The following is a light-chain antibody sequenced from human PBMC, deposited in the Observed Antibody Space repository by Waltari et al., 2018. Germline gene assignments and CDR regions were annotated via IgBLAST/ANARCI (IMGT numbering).Light chain of an antibody. CDR2: EAS. CDR1: QSVSSY. V-gene: IGKV3-11*01. Sequence: IDLTQSPATLSLSPGERATLSCRASQSVSSYLAWYQQKAGKAPRLLIHEASNRATGIPARFSGSGSGTDFTLTISSLEPEDFAVYYCQQRSNWPLTFGGGTKVEIK. J-gene: IGKJ4*01. CDR3: QQRSNWPLT.